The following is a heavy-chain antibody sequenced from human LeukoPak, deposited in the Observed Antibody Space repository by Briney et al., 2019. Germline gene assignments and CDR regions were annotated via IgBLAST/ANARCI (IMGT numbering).Heavy chain of an antibody. Sequence: GGSLRLSCAASGFTFSNAWMSWVRQAPGRGLEWVSAISGSGGSTYYADSVKGRFTISRDNSKNTLYLQMNSLRAEDTAVYYCAKDSDYYGSGSFDYWGQGTLVTVSS. J-gene: IGHJ4*02. D-gene: IGHD3-10*01. CDR1: GFTFSNAW. CDR2: ISGSGGST. CDR3: AKDSDYYGSGSFDY. V-gene: IGHV3-23*01.